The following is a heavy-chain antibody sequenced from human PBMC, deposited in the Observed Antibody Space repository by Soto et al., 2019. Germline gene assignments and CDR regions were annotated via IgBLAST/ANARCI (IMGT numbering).Heavy chain of an antibody. V-gene: IGHV1-2*02. CDR3: ARPDTDGMDV. J-gene: IGHJ6*02. D-gene: IGHD2-8*02. Sequence: ASVKVSCKASGYIFTGFYIHWVRQAPGQGLEWMGGIKPDSGGTDYAEKFQGRVTMTRDTSINTAYMELSRLRHDDTAVYYCARPDTDGMDVWGQGTTVTVSS. CDR1: GYIFTGFY. CDR2: IKPDSGGT.